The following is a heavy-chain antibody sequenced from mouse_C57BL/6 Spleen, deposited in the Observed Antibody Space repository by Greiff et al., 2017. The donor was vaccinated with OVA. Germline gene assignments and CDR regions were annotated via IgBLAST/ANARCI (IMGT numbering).Heavy chain of an antibody. CDR3: TRLGYYGSSSFAY. J-gene: IGHJ3*01. Sequence: VQLQQSGAELVRPGASVTLSCKASGYTFTDYEMHWVKQTPVHGLEWIGAIDPETGGTAYNQKFKGKAILTADKSSSTAYMELRSLTSEDSAVYYCTRLGYYGSSSFAYWGQGTLVTVSA. D-gene: IGHD1-1*01. V-gene: IGHV1-15*01. CDR2: IDPETGGT. CDR1: GYTFTDYE.